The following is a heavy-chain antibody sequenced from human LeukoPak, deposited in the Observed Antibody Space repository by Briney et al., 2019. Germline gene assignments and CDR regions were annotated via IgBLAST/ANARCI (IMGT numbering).Heavy chain of an antibody. CDR3: ARDRHYYDNSDPKYHFDY. CDR2: INPYNGHT. CDR1: GYTFTTNG. D-gene: IGHD3-22*01. Sequence: GASVKVSCKASGYTFTTNGISWVRQAPGQGLEWMGWINPYNGHTDYAQKFRGRVTMTTVTSTTTAYMELRSLRSDDTAVYYRARDRHYYDNSDPKYHFDYWGQGTLVTVSS. J-gene: IGHJ4*02. V-gene: IGHV1-18*01.